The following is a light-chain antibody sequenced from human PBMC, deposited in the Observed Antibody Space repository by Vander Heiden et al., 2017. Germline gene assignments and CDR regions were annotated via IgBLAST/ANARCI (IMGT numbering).Light chain of an antibody. CDR2: ASS. CDR1: QSISSY. V-gene: IGKV1-39*01. J-gene: IGKJ5*01. Sequence: DIQMTQSPSSLSASVGDRVTITCRASQSISSYLNWYQQKPGKAPKLLIYASSSLQIGVRSRFNGSGSVTDFSLTISRLQPEDFATYYCQQRDSAPNTFGQGTRLEIK. CDR3: QQRDSAPNT.